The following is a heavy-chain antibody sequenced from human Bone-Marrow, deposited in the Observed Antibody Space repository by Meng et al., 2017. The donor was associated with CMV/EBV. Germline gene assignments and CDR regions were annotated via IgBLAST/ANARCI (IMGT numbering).Heavy chain of an antibody. CDR2: IKQDGSEK. CDR1: GFTFSSYW. Sequence: GGSLRLSCAASGFTFSSYWMSWVRQAPGKGLEWVANIKQDGSEKYYVDSVKGRFTISRDNSKNSLYLQMNSLRTEDTALYYCAKSLYSSSWGIFDYWGQGTLVTVSS. J-gene: IGHJ4*02. D-gene: IGHD6-13*01. CDR3: AKSLYSSSWGIFDY. V-gene: IGHV3-7*03.